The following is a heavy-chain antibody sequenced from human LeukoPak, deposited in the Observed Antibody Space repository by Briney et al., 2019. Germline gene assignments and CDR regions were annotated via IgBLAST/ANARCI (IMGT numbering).Heavy chain of an antibody. D-gene: IGHD3-16*01. J-gene: IGHJ3*02. CDR2: ISGSGGST. CDR3: ARVGADRDDAFDI. V-gene: IGHV3-23*01. CDR1: GFTFSSYA. Sequence: GGSLRLSCAASGFTFSSYAMSWVRQAPGKGLEWVSAISGSGGSTYYADSVKGRFTISRDNSKNTLYLQMNSLRAEDTAVYYCARVGADRDDAFDIWGQGTMVTVSS.